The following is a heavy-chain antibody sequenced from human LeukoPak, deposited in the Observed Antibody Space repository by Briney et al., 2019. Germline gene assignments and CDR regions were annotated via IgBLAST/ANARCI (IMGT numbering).Heavy chain of an antibody. CDR3: AKGQRLYAPLRNYGMDV. V-gene: IGHV3-30*18. Sequence: PGRSLRLSCAAPGFTFSSYGMNWVRQAPGKGLEWVAAISYDGSNDFYADSVKGRFTISRDNSKNTLYLKMNSLRAEDRALYYCAKGQRLYAPLRNYGMDVWGQGTTVTVSS. J-gene: IGHJ6*02. D-gene: IGHD2-2*01. CDR1: GFTFSSYG. CDR2: ISYDGSND.